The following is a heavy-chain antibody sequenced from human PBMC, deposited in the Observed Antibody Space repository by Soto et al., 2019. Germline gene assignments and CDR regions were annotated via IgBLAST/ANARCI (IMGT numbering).Heavy chain of an antibody. V-gene: IGHV1-69*01. CDR2: IIPIFGTA. J-gene: IGHJ6*02. Sequence: QVQLVQSGAEVKKPGSSVKVSCKASGGTFSSYAISWVRQAPGQGLEWMGGIIPIFGTANYAQKVQGRVTITADESTSTAYMELSSLRSEDTAVYYCARAGAYCGGDCYSGYYYYYYGMDVWGQGTTVTVSS. CDR1: GGTFSSYA. CDR3: ARAGAYCGGDCYSGYYYYYYGMDV. D-gene: IGHD2-21*02.